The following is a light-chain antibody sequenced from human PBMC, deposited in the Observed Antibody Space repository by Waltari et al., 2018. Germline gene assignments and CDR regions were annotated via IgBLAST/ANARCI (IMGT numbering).Light chain of an antibody. V-gene: IGKV1-12*01. CDR3: QQGNDFPLT. CDR1: RDISRW. CDR2: DAS. Sequence: DIQMTQSPSSVSASVGDRVTITCRASRDISRWLAWYQQKPGKAPEFLIYDASTLQSGGPSRFSGSGSGREFTLTITSLQPEDFSTYYCQQGNDFPLTFGGGTKVEMK. J-gene: IGKJ4*01.